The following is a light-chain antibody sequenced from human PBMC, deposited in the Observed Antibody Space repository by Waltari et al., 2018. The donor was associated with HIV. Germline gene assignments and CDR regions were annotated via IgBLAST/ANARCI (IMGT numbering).Light chain of an antibody. J-gene: IGLJ3*02. CDR3: CSCATPNTRV. Sequence: QSALTQPASVSGSPGQSISISCTGTRSDVGGCKFVSWYQQHPGKAPKLLIYEGTKRPSGVSNRFSASKSGNTASLTISGLQAEDEADYYCCSCATPNTRVFGGGTKLTVL. V-gene: IGLV2-23*01. CDR1: RSDVGGCKF. CDR2: EGT.